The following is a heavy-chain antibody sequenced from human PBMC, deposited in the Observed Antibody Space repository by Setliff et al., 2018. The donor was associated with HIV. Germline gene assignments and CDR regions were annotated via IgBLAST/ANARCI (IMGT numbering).Heavy chain of an antibody. CDR1: GYTFTSYA. Sequence: ASVKVSCKASGYTFTSYAISWVRQAPGQGLEWMGWISAYNGNTNFAQKLQGRVTMTTDTSTSTAYMELRSLRSDDTAVYYCAIPSIAAAGMRAFDIWGQGTMVTVS. V-gene: IGHV1-18*01. D-gene: IGHD6-13*01. CDR3: AIPSIAAAGMRAFDI. J-gene: IGHJ3*02. CDR2: ISAYNGNT.